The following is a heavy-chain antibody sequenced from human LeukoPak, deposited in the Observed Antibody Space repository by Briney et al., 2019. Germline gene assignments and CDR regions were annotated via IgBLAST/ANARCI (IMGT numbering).Heavy chain of an antibody. J-gene: IGHJ4*02. CDR1: GFTFSSYA. CDR2: ISGSGGST. V-gene: IGHV3-23*01. Sequence: PGGSLRLSCAASGFTFSSYAMSWVRQAPGKGLEWVSAISGSGGSTYYADSVKGRFTISGDKFENTVYLQMNSLRPDDTAVYYCAHSYDFDSSGYHRPTAFWGQGTLVTVSS. D-gene: IGHD3-22*01. CDR3: AHSYDFDSSGYHRPTAF.